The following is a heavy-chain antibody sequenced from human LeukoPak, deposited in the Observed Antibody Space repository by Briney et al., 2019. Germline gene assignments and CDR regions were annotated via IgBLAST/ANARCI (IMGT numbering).Heavy chain of an antibody. CDR2: IQSGENNK. V-gene: IGHV3-30*02. CDR3: AKDSNWAFDY. J-gene: IGHJ4*02. D-gene: IGHD1-1*01. CDR1: GFTASTHG. Sequence: GGSLRLSCGASGFTASTHGMHWVRQAPGKGLEWVAFIQSGENNKYYADSVKGRFTVSRDNSKNTLYLQMNSLRSEDTAIYYCAKDSNWAFDYWGQGTLVTVSS.